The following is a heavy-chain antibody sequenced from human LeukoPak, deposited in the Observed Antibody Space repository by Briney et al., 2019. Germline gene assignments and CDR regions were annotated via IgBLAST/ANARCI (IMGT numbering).Heavy chain of an antibody. CDR3: AKDTLGAVAAIDY. Sequence: EGSLRLSCAASGFTFSSYGMHWVRQAPGKGLEWVAVISYDGSNKYYADSVKGRFTISRDNSKNTLYLQMNSLRAEDTAVYYCAKDTLGAVAAIDYWGQGTLVTVSS. D-gene: IGHD6-19*01. CDR1: GFTFSSYG. J-gene: IGHJ4*02. V-gene: IGHV3-30*18. CDR2: ISYDGSNK.